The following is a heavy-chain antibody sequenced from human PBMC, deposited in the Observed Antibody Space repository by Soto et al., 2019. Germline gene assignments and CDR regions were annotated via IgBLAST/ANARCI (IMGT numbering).Heavy chain of an antibody. J-gene: IGHJ4*02. D-gene: IGHD2-15*01. Sequence: QVQLQQWGAGLLKPSETLSLTCAVYGGSFSGYYWSWIRQPPGKGLEWIGEINHSGSTNYNPSLKSRVPISVDTSKNQFSLKLSTVTAADTAVYYCARGTNCSGGSCYFSFWGQGTLVTVSS. V-gene: IGHV4-34*01. CDR3: ARGTNCSGGSCYFSF. CDR2: INHSGST. CDR1: GGSFSGYY.